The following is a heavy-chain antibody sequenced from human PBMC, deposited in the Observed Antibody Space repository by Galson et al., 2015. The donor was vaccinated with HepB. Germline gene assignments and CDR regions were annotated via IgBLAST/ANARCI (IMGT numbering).Heavy chain of an antibody. V-gene: IGHV3-21*01. D-gene: IGHD2-2*01. CDR3: AREGYCSSTSCYGDAFDI. CDR2: ISSSSSYI. J-gene: IGHJ3*02. Sequence: LRLSCAASGFTFSSYSMNWVRQAPGKGLEWVSSISSSSSYIYYADSVKGRFTISRDNAKNSLYLQMNSLRAEDTAVYYCAREGYCSSTSCYGDAFDIWGQGTMVTVSS. CDR1: GFTFSSYS.